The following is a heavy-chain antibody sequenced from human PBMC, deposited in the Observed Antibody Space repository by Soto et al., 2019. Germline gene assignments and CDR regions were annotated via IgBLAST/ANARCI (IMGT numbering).Heavy chain of an antibody. CDR3: AHTQLTTGANAFEV. Sequence: QITLKESGPTLVKPTQVLTLTCSFSGFSLSTLGAGVGWVRQPPGKALEWLALIYWDDDRQHSPSLKTSRTITTDTSKNQVVLTLTHMDPVDTGTYFCAHTQLTTGANAFEVWGQGTIVTVSS. V-gene: IGHV2-5*02. CDR2: IYWDDDR. CDR1: GFSLSTLGAG. D-gene: IGHD1-1*01. J-gene: IGHJ3*01.